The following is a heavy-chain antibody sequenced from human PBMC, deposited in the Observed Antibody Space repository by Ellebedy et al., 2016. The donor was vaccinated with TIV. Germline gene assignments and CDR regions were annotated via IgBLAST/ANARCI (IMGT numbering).Heavy chain of an antibody. CDR3: ARLDSGSWYFLES. J-gene: IGHJ4*02. V-gene: IGHV5-10-1*01. CDR1: GY. CDR2: IDLSDSHI. Sequence: GESLKISCKGSGYINWVRQKSGKGLEWMGRIDLSDSHINYSPSFEGHVTISGDKAISTAFLQWSSLKASDTAIYYCARLDSGSWYFLESWGQGTQVTVSS. D-gene: IGHD6-13*01.